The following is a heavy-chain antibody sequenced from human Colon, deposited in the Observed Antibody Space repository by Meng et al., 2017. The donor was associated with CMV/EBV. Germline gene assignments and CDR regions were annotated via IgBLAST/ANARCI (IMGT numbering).Heavy chain of an antibody. V-gene: IGHV4-39*07. CDR1: GGSISSTSYY. Sequence: GPLRLSCNVSGGSISSTSYYWAWIRQSPGKGLEWIGSVYYSGFTYYNPSLLSRVTVSIDRSKNQFSLRLSSVTAADTAVYHCARDRHSEVVIALRGTFDIWGQGTKVTVSS. J-gene: IGHJ3*02. CDR2: VYYSGFT. CDR3: ARDRHSEVVIALRGTFDI. D-gene: IGHD2-21*01.